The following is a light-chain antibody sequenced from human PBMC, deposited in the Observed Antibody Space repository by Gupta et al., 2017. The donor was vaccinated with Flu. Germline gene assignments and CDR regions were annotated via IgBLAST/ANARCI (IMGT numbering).Light chain of an antibody. V-gene: IGLV7-46*01. CDR3: LLSDTKSFWV. CDR1: AGTVNTSHY. J-gene: IGLJ3*02. CDR2: DTN. Sequence: CVASAGTVNTSHYLYMCQHRTCQAHTTLIYDTNNKQSGTPARFSGSLLVGKATLTLSGAQPEDDANYYGLLSDTKSFWVFGGGTKLTVL.